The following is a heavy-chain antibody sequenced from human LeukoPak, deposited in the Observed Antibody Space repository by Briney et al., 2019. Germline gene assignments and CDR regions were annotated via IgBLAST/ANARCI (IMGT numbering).Heavy chain of an antibody. CDR3: AMTYDYGDYDAFDI. CDR2: IYYSGST. CDR1: GGSISSYY. J-gene: IGHJ3*02. D-gene: IGHD4-17*01. V-gene: IGHV4-59*08. Sequence: SETLSLTCTVSGGSISSYYWSWIRQPPGKGLEWIGYIYYSGSTNYNPSLKSRVTISVDTSKNQFSLKLSSVTAADTAVYYCAMTYDYGDYDAFDIWGQGTMVTVSS.